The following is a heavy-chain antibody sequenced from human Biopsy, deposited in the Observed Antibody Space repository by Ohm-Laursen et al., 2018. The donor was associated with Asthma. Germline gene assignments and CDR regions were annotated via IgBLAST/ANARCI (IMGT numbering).Heavy chain of an antibody. D-gene: IGHD4-17*01. J-gene: IGHJ3*02. V-gene: IGHV3-30*01. CDR2: ISMDASTQ. CDR1: GFSFSKFA. Sequence: SLRLSCAASGFSFSKFAIHWVRQAPGKGLEWVGVISMDASTQDYADSVKGRFTMARDNSKNTLDLQMNSLREEDTAVYYCVRDGADDAFDIWGQGTVVSVSS. CDR3: VRDGADDAFDI.